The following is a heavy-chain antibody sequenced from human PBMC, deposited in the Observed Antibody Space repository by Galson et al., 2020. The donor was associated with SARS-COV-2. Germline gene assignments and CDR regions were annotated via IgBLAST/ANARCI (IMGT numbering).Heavy chain of an antibody. CDR1: GGSISSSNW. CDR2: IYHSGST. Sequence: SETLSLTCAVSGGSISSSNWWSWVRQPPGKGLEWIGEIYHSGSTNYNPSLKSRVTISVDKSKNQFSLKLSSVTAADTAVYYCAREETDYDSSGPVYYYYGMDGWGQGTTVTGSS. V-gene: IGHV4-4*02. J-gene: IGHJ6*02. CDR3: AREETDYDSSGPVYYYYGMDG. D-gene: IGHD3-22*01.